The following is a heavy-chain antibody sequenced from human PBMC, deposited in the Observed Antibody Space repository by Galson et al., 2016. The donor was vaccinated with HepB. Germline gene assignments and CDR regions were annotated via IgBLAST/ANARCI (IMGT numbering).Heavy chain of an antibody. CDR3: ARGIEAYCGGDCNYWYFGL. D-gene: IGHD2-21*02. J-gene: IGHJ2*01. Sequence: SLRLSCAASGFTFNTYGMSWVRQAPGKGLEWVASIWFDGSKTYYADSVKGRLTMSRDNSKNTVYLQMEKVRAEDTAVYYCARGIEAYCGGDCNYWYFGLWGRGTLVTVSS. V-gene: IGHV3-33*01. CDR2: IWFDGSKT. CDR1: GFTFNTYG.